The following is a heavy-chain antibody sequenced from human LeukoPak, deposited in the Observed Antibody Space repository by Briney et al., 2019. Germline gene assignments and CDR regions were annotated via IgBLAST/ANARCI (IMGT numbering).Heavy chain of an antibody. CDR3: ARLLLRVEPAFSWFDP. V-gene: IGHV4-30-2*01. J-gene: IGHJ5*02. D-gene: IGHD2-2*01. Sequence: SETLSLTFIVSGGSVSSGGYYWSWIRQPPGKGLEWIGYIYQSGSAYYNPSLKSRVTISVDRSKNQFSLKLSSVTAADTAVYYCARLLLRVEPAFSWFDPWGQGTLVTVSP. CDR1: GGSVSSGGYY. CDR2: IYQSGSA.